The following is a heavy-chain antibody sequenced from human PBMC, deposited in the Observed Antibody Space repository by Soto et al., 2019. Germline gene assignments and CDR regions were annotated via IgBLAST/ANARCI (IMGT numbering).Heavy chain of an antibody. CDR1: GFTVSSNY. CDR3: ARGFGWLDY. CDR2: ISSNGGST. J-gene: IGHJ4*02. D-gene: IGHD6-19*01. V-gene: IGHV3-64*01. Sequence: GGSLRLSCAASGFTVSSNYMSWVRQAPGKGLEYVSAISSNGGSTYYANSVKGRFTISRDNSKNTLYLQMGSLRAEDMAVYYCARGFGWLDYWGQGTLVTVSS.